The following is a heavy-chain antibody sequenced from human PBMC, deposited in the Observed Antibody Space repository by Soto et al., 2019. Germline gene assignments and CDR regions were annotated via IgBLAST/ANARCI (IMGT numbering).Heavy chain of an antibody. J-gene: IGHJ4*02. CDR1: GFTFSSYG. CDR2: ISYDGSNK. CDR3: AKDPLALPIAVAGSYYFDY. V-gene: IGHV3-30*18. Sequence: GGSLRLSCAASGFTFSSYGMHWVRQAPGKGLEWVAVISYDGSNKYYADSVKGRFTISRDNSKNTLYLQMNSLRAEDTAVYYCAKDPLALPIAVAGSYYFDYWGQGTLVTVSS. D-gene: IGHD6-19*01.